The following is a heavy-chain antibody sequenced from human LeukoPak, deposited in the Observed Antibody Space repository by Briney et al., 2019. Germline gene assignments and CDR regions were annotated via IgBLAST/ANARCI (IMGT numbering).Heavy chain of an antibody. CDR1: GGSISSYY. D-gene: IGHD3-9*01. CDR2: IYYSGST. CDR3: ARLRNFLTGPDY. V-gene: IGHV4-59*08. J-gene: IGHJ4*02. Sequence: SGTLSLTCTVSGGSISSYYWSWIRQPPGKGLEWIGYIYYSGSTNYNPSLKSRVTISVDTSKNQFSLKLSSVTAADTAVYYCARLRNFLTGPDYWGQGTLVTVSS.